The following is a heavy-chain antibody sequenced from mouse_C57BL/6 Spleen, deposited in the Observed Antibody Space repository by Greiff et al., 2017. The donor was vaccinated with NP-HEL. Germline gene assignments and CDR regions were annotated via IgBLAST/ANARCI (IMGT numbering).Heavy chain of an antibody. CDR2: INPNNGGT. V-gene: IGHV1-26*01. Sequence: EVQLQQSGPELVKPGASVKISCKASGYTFTDYYMNWVKQSHGKSLEWIGDINPNNGGTSYNQKFKGKATLTVDKSSSTAYMERRSLTSEDSAVYYCARGDYGDAMDYWGQGTSVTVSS. J-gene: IGHJ4*01. D-gene: IGHD1-1*01. CDR1: GYTFTDYY. CDR3: ARGDYGDAMDY.